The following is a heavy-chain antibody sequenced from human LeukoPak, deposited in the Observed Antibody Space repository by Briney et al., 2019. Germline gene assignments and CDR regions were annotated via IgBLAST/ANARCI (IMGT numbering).Heavy chain of an antibody. CDR3: ARLGRFYDFWSGYYNRVWDYYYMDV. CDR1: GGSFSGYY. Sequence: PSETLSLTCAVYGGSFSGYYWSWIRQPPGKGLEWIGEINHSGSTNYNPSLKSRVTISVDTSKNQFSLKLSSVTAADTAVYYCARLGRFYDFWSGYYNRVWDYYYMDVWGKGTTVTVSS. D-gene: IGHD3-3*01. V-gene: IGHV4-34*01. J-gene: IGHJ6*03. CDR2: INHSGST.